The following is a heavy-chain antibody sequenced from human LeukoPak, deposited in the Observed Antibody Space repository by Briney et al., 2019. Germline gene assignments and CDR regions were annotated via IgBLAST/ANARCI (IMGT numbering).Heavy chain of an antibody. Sequence: AGSLRLSCAASGFTFSDYYMSWIRQAPGKGLEWVSYISNSDSTKYYADSVKGRFTISRDNAKKSLYLQMNSLRAEDTAVYYCARVWDYYGSGSYERARLDAFDIWGQGTMVTVSS. CDR2: ISNSDSTK. CDR3: ARVWDYYGSGSYERARLDAFDI. V-gene: IGHV3-11*01. CDR1: GFTFSDYY. J-gene: IGHJ3*02. D-gene: IGHD3-10*01.